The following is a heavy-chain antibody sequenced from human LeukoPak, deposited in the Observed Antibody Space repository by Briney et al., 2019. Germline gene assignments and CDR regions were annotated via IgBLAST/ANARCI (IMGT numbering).Heavy chain of an antibody. V-gene: IGHV3-48*04. J-gene: IGHJ4*02. CDR3: ARVLGGDTGGFDY. Sequence: PGGSLRLSCAGSGFSFSNYGMNWVRQAPGKGLEWVSYISISSSSIYYADSVKGRFTIFRDNAKNSLYPQMNSLRGEDTAVYYCARVLGGDTGGFDYWGQGTLVTVPS. CDR2: ISISSSSI. D-gene: IGHD3-16*01. CDR1: GFSFSNYG.